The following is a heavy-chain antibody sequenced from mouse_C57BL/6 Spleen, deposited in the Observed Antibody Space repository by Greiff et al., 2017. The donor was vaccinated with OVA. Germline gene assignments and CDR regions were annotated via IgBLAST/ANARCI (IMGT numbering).Heavy chain of an antibody. CDR1: GYSFTGYY. Sequence: EVQLQQSGPELVKPGASVKISCKASGYSFTGYYMNWVKQSPAKSLEWIGEINPSTGGTTYNQKFKAKATLTVDKSSSTAYMQLKSLTSEDSAVYYCASSDYGFDYWGQGTTLTVSS. J-gene: IGHJ2*01. D-gene: IGHD2-4*01. CDR2: INPSTGGT. V-gene: IGHV1-42*01. CDR3: ASSDYGFDY.